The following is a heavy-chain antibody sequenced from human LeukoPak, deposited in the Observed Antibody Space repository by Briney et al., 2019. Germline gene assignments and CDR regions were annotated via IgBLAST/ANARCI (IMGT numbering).Heavy chain of an antibody. J-gene: IGHJ4*02. D-gene: IGHD4-17*01. V-gene: IGHV3-23*01. CDR1: GFTFSSYA. CDR3: AKEIWTVTTLSYYFDY. CDR2: ISGSGGST. Sequence: GGSLRLSCAASGFTFSSYAMSWVRQAPGKGLEWVSAISGSGGSTYYADSVKGRFTISRDNSKNTLYLQMNSLRAEDTAVYYCAKEIWTVTTLSYYFDYWGQGTLVTVSS.